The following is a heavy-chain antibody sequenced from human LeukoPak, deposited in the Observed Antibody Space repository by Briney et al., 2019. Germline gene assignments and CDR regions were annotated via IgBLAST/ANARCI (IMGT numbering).Heavy chain of an antibody. D-gene: IGHD5-24*01. CDR1: GVSISSYY. CDR2: IYYSGST. V-gene: IGHV4-59*08. J-gene: IGHJ4*02. Sequence: KPSETLSLTCTVSGVSISSYYWGWIRQPPGKGLEWIGYIYYSGSTNYNPSLKSRVTISVDTSKNQFSLKLSSVTAADTAVYYCAASRWPALPSHWGQGTLVTVSS. CDR3: AASRWPALPSH.